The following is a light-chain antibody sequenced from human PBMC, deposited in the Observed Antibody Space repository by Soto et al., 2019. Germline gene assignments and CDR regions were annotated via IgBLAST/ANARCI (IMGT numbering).Light chain of an antibody. V-gene: IGLV1-44*01. CDR2: RSD. CDR1: SSNIGRNT. J-gene: IGLJ3*02. CDR3: AAWDDSLNARA. Sequence: QSVLTQPPSASGTPGQRVTISCSGSSSNIGRNTVKWYRQLPGTAPKLLIGRSDQRPSGVPDRFSGSQFGTSASLAISGLQAEDKADYICAAWDDSLNARAFGGGTKLTVL.